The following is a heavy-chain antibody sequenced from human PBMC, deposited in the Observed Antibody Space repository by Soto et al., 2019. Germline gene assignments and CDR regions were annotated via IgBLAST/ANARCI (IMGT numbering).Heavy chain of an antibody. J-gene: IGHJ6*02. CDR2: ISSSSSYI. CDR3: ARADSSSAGGDYYYYGMDV. D-gene: IGHD6-6*01. CDR1: GFTFSSYS. V-gene: IGHV3-21*01. Sequence: PGGSLRLSCAASGFTFSSYSMNWVRQAPGKWLEWVSSISSSSSYIYYADSVKGRFTISRDNAKNSLYLQMNSLRAEDTAVYYCARADSSSAGGDYYYYGMDVWGQGXTVTVYS.